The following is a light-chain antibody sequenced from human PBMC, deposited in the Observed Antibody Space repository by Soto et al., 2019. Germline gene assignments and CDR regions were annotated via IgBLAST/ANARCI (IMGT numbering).Light chain of an antibody. CDR3: QQYYSSWT. CDR1: QSVSSY. CDR2: DTS. Sequence: EIKMSQSPATLSLSVGERATLSCRASQSVSSYLAWYQQKPGQAPRLLIYDTSERAAGIPARFSGSGSGTDFTLTISRLEPEDTAVYYWQQYYSSWTFGQGTKVDIK. J-gene: IGKJ1*01. V-gene: IGKV3-11*01.